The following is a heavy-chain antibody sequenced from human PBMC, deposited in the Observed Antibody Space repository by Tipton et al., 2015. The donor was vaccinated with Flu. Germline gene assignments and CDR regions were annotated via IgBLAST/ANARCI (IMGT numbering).Heavy chain of an antibody. CDR3: ARRIVSTIWAFGV. Sequence: VQLVQSGAEVKKPGESLMISCKTSGYFFTSYWIAWVRQVPGKGLEWMGMIHPDASDTRYSPSFQGHVSMSADKSIRTAYLHVSSLKVSDTDMYYCARRIVSTIWAFGVWGQGTRVSVSS. CDR1: GYFFTSYW. CDR2: IHPDASDT. V-gene: IGHV5-51*03. J-gene: IGHJ3*01. D-gene: IGHD5/OR15-5a*01.